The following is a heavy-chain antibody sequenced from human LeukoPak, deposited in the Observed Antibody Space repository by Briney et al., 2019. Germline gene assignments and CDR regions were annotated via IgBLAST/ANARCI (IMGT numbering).Heavy chain of an antibody. J-gene: IGHJ4*02. D-gene: IGHD1-7*01. CDR3: ARDLAPGITGTSYYFDY. CDR2: TSSNGGST. V-gene: IGHV3-64*01. CDR1: GFTFSSYA. Sequence: GGSLRLSCAASGFTFSSYAMHWVRQAPGKGLEYVSATSSNGGSTYYANSVKGRFTISRDNSKNTLYLQMGSLRAEDMAVYYCARDLAPGITGTSYYFDYWGQGTLVTVSS.